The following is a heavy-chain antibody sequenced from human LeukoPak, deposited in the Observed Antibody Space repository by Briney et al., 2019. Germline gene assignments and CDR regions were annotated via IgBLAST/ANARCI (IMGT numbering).Heavy chain of an antibody. CDR3: ARGSKAAPGTFDY. CDR2: IYYSGST. J-gene: IGHJ4*02. CDR1: GDVISGGGYH. V-gene: IGHV4-39*07. D-gene: IGHD6-13*01. Sequence: PSETLSLTCTVSGDVISGGGYHWGWVRQPPGKGLEWIGSIYYSGSTYYNPSLKSRVTISVDTSKNQFSLKLSSVTAADTAVYYCARGSKAAPGTFDYWGQGTLVTVSS.